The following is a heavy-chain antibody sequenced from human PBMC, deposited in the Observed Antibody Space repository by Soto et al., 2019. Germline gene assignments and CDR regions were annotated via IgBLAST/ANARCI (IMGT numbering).Heavy chain of an antibody. J-gene: IGHJ4*02. CDR2: ISAYNGNT. CDR1: GYTFTSYG. CDR3: ARDWGYDYVWGSYRYTGLVDY. Sequence: QVQLVQSGAEVKKPGASVKVSCKASGYTFTSYGISWVRQAPGQGLEWMGWISAYNGNTNYAQKLQGRVTMTTDTSTSTAYMELRSLRSDDTAVYYCARDWGYDYVWGSYRYTGLVDYWGQGTLVTVSS. D-gene: IGHD3-16*02. V-gene: IGHV1-18*01.